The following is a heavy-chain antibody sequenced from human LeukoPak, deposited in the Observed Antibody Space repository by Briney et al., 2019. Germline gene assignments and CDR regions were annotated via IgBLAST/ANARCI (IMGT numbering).Heavy chain of an antibody. V-gene: IGHV4-4*09. CDR1: DGSISFYY. CDR3: ARGRAGVEPFDY. J-gene: IGHJ4*02. D-gene: IGHD1-14*01. CDR2: IHPSGRT. Sequence: SETLSLTCTVSDGSISFYYWSWIRQPPGRGLEWIGYIHPSGRTDYTPSLKSRVTISVDTSKTQFSLKLSSVTAADTDVYYWARGRAGVEPFDYWGQGTLVTVSS.